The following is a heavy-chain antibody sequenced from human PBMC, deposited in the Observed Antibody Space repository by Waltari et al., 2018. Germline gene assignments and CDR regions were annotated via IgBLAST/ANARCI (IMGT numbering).Heavy chain of an antibody. J-gene: IGHJ4*02. Sequence: QVQLQESGPGLVKPSETLSLTCTVSGGSISSYYWSWIRQPPGKGLEWIGYIYYSGSTNYNPSLKSRVTISVDTSKNQFSLKLSSVTAADTAVYYCATGYSGYGSDYWGQGTLVTVSS. V-gene: IGHV4-59*01. CDR3: ATGYSGYGSDY. CDR1: GGSISSYY. CDR2: IYYSGST. D-gene: IGHD5-12*01.